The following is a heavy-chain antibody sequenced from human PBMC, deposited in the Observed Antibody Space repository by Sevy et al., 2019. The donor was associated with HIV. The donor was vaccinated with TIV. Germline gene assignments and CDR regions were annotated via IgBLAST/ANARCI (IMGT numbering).Heavy chain of an antibody. V-gene: IGHV4-61*02. D-gene: IGHD6-19*01. Sequence: SETLSLTCTVSGGSISSGSYYWSWIRQPTGKGLEWIGRIYTSGYTNYNPSLKSRVTISVDTSKNQFSLKLSSVTAADTAVYYCAREWPGAVAALHFDYWGQGTLVTVSS. CDR1: GGSISSGSYY. J-gene: IGHJ4*02. CDR3: AREWPGAVAALHFDY. CDR2: IYTSGYT.